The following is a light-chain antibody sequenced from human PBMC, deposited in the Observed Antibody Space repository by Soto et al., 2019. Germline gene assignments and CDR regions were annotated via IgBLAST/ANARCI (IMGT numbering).Light chain of an antibody. CDR1: QSVSSSY. CDR2: GAS. Sequence: EIVLTQSPGTLSLSPGERAILSCRASQSVSSSYLAWYQQKPGQAPRLLIYGASGRATGIPDRFGGSGSGTDFTLTITRLEPEDFAVYYCQQYGSSPGITFGQGTRLEIK. V-gene: IGKV3-20*01. J-gene: IGKJ5*01. CDR3: QQYGSSPGIT.